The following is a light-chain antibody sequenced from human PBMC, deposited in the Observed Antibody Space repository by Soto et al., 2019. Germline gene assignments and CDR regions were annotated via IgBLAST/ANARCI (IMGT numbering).Light chain of an antibody. V-gene: IGKV1-27*01. CDR1: QGIGNY. J-gene: IGKJ2*01. CDR2: AAS. Sequence: DIQMTQSPSSLSASVGDRVTITCRASQGIGNYLAWYQQKPGKIPKLLIYAASTLQSVVPSRFSGSGSGTDFTLTISSLQPEDVATYYCQKYNSAPRTFGQGTKLEIK. CDR3: QKYNSAPRT.